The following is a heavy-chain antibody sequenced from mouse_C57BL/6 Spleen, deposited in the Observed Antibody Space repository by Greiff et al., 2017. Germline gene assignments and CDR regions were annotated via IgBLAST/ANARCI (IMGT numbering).Heavy chain of an antibody. V-gene: IGHV5-4*03. CDR2: ISDGGSYT. Sequence: EVKVEESGGGLVKPGGSLKLSCAASGFTFSSYAMSWVRQTPEKRLEWVATISDGGSYTYYPDNVKGRFTISRDNAKNNLYLQMSHLKSEDTAMYYCARAFSGGFAYWGQGTLVTVSA. CDR3: ARAFSGGFAY. J-gene: IGHJ3*01. CDR1: GFTFSSYA.